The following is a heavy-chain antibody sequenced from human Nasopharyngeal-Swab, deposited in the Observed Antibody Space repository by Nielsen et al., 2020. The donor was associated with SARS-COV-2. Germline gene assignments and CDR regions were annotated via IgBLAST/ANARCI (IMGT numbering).Heavy chain of an antibody. CDR2: ISYDGGNK. V-gene: IGHV3-30-3*01. CDR1: GFTFSSYA. Sequence: GESLKISCAASGFTFSSYAMHWVRQAPGKGLEWVAVISYDGGNKYYADSVKGRFTISRDNSKNTLYLQMNSLRAEDTAVYYCARDPIQRITMVRGVTRLNYYYMDVWGKGTTVTVSS. J-gene: IGHJ6*03. D-gene: IGHD3-10*01. CDR3: ARDPIQRITMVRGVTRLNYYYMDV.